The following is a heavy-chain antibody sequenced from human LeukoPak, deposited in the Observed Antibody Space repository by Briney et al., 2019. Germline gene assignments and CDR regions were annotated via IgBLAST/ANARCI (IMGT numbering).Heavy chain of an antibody. J-gene: IGHJ4*02. CDR1: GYTFTSYG. CDR3: ARDDVVVVAATPIDY. V-gene: IGHV1-18*01. Sequence: ASVKVSCKASGYTFTSYGIGWVRQAPGQGLEWMGWISAYNGNTNYAQKLEGRVTMTTDTSTSTAYMELRSLRSDDTAVYYCARDDVVVVAATPIDYWGQGTLVTVSS. CDR2: ISAYNGNT. D-gene: IGHD2-15*01.